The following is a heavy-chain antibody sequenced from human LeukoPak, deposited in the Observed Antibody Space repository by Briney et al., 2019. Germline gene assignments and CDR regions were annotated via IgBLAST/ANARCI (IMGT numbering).Heavy chain of an antibody. CDR3: AKGGITFGGVIAR. CDR1: GFTFDDYA. D-gene: IGHD3-16*02. CDR2: ISWNSGSI. J-gene: IGHJ4*02. V-gene: IGHV3-9*03. Sequence: PGRSLRLSCAASGFTFDDYAMHWVRQAPGKGLEWVSGISWNSGSIGYADSVKGRFTISRDNAKNSLYLQMNSLRAEDMALYYCAKGGITFGGVIARWGQGTLVTVSS.